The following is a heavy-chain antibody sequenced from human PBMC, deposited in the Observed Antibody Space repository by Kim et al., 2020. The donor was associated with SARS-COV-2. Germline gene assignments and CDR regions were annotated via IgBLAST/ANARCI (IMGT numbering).Heavy chain of an antibody. Sequence: FQGRVTITADESTSTAYMELGSLRSEDTAVYYCARGFYSSSRQPRGWFDPWGQGTLVTVSS. V-gene: IGHV1-69*01. J-gene: IGHJ5*02. D-gene: IGHD6-13*01. CDR3: ARGFYSSSRQPRGWFDP.